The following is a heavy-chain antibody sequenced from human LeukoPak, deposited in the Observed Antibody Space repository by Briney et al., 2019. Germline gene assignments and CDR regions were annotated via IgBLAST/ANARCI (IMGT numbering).Heavy chain of an antibody. J-gene: IGHJ4*02. D-gene: IGHD3-16*01. CDR2: ISSSSTYI. Sequence: GGSLRLSCAASGFTFTSYSMNWVRQAPGKGLEWVSSISSSSTYIYYADSVKGRFTISRDNAKSSLYLQMNSLRAEDTAVYYCARLGGPSSSFDYWGQGTLVTVSS. CDR1: GFTFTSYS. V-gene: IGHV3-21*01. CDR3: ARLGGPSSSFDY.